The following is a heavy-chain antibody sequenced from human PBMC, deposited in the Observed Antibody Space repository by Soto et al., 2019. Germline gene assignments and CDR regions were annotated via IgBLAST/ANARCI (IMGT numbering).Heavy chain of an antibody. CDR1: GASISSGGYY. CDR2: IYYSGTT. J-gene: IGHJ6*02. V-gene: IGHV4-31*03. Sequence: QVQLQESGPGLVKPSQTLSLTCSVSGASISSGGYYWNWIRQHPGKGLEWIGYIYYSGTTYYNPSLRRRVTLSVDTSKNQFSLRLSSVTAAATAVYYCAASCVGCGGFNYYGMDVWGQGTTVTVSS. D-gene: IGHD2-21*01. CDR3: AASCVGCGGFNYYGMDV.